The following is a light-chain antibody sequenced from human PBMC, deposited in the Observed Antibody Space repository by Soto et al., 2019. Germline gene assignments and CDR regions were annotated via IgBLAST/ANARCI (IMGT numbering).Light chain of an antibody. Sequence: QCVLTQPPSVSGAPGQRVTISCTGSTSNIGAGYDVHWYQQVPGTAPKLLIYGSSNRPSGVPDRFSGSKSGTSASLAITGLQAEDEFDYYCQSHDSSRTAWVFGGGTRVTVL. V-gene: IGLV1-40*01. CDR3: QSHDSSRTAWV. J-gene: IGLJ3*02. CDR1: TSNIGAGYD. CDR2: GSS.